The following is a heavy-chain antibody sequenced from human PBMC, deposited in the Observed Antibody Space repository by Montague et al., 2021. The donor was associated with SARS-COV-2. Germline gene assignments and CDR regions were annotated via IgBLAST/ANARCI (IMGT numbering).Heavy chain of an antibody. CDR2: INNSGST. Sequence: SETLSLTCTVSGGSISRYSWTWIRQPPGEGLERIGNINNSGSTNXXPYLTSRVTISVDTSKNQFSLKLSSVAAADTAAYYCARVGRGSSWYEVAFDIWGQGTMVTVSS. V-gene: IGHV4-59*01. CDR3: ARVGRGSSWYEVAFDI. D-gene: IGHD6-13*01. J-gene: IGHJ3*02. CDR1: GGSISRYS.